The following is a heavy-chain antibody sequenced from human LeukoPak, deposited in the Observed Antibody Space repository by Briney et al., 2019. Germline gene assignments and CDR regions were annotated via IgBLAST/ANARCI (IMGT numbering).Heavy chain of an antibody. J-gene: IGHJ4*02. CDR2: INPNSGGT. Sequence: GASVKVSCEASGYTFTGYYMHWVRQAPGQGLEWMGWINPNSGGTNYAQKFQGRVTMTRDTSISTAYMELSRLRSDDTAVYYCARGIRYFDWLSGLPDYWGQGTLVTVSS. CDR3: ARGIRYFDWLSGLPDY. D-gene: IGHD3-9*01. CDR1: GYTFTGYY. V-gene: IGHV1-2*02.